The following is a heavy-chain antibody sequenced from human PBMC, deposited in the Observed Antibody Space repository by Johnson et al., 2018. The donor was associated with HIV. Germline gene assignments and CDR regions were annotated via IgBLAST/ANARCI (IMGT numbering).Heavy chain of an antibody. D-gene: IGHD4-17*01. V-gene: IGHV3-30*14. Sequence: QMQLVESGGGVVQPGRSLRLSCAASGFTFSSYAMHWVRQAPAKGLEWVAVISYDGSDKDYADSVKGRFTISRDSSKNTLYLQMNSLRAEDTAVYYCARDVTKDAFDIWGQGTMVTVSS. CDR2: ISYDGSDK. CDR1: GFTFSSYA. J-gene: IGHJ3*02. CDR3: ARDVTKDAFDI.